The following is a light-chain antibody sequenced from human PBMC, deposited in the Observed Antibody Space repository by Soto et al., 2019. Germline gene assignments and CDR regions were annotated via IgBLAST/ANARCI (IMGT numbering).Light chain of an antibody. V-gene: IGLV2-8*01. CDR1: SSDFGDYNY. CDR2: EVS. Sequence: QSVLTQPASVSGSPGQSITISCTGTSSDFGDYNYVSWYQQHPGKAPKLMIYEVSKRPSGVPDRFSGSKSGNTASLTVSGLQAEDEADYYCSSYAGSNNFEVFGTGTKVTVL. CDR3: SSYAGSNNFEV. J-gene: IGLJ1*01.